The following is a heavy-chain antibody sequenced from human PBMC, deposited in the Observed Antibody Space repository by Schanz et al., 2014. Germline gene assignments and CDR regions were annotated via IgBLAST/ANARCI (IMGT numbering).Heavy chain of an antibody. CDR1: GFTFSAYA. CDR3: VSSGSYSSYAC. Sequence: VRLVESGGGVVQPGRSLRLSCAASGFTFSAYAMTWVRQIPGKGLEWVSAISASGGTTYYADSVKGRFTISRDNAKNSLYLQMNSLRAEDTAVYHCVSSGSYSSYACWGQGTLVNVSA. J-gene: IGHJ4*02. CDR2: ISASGGTT. V-gene: IGHV3-23*04. D-gene: IGHD3-10*01.